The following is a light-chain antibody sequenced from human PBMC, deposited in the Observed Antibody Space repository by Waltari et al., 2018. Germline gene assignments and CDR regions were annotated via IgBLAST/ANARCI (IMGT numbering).Light chain of an antibody. J-gene: IGLJ2*01. Sequence: QSALAQPASVSGSPGQSITISFTGTDSAIGAYNYVSWYQQHPGIAPKLLLYDVSDRPSGVSDRFSGSKSGKTASLTISGLQPEDAADYYCSSYTRRNTVIFGGGTKLTVV. CDR2: DVS. V-gene: IGLV2-14*03. CDR1: DSAIGAYNY. CDR3: SSYTRRNTVI.